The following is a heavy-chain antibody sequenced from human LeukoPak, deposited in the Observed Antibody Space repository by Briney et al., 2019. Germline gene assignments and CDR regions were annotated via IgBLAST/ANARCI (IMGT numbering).Heavy chain of an antibody. J-gene: IGHJ6*03. CDR2: INPTSGGT. D-gene: IGHD3-22*01. V-gene: IGHV1-2*02. CDR1: GYTFTAYY. CDR3: ARAPPYYYDSSGYPDLSRYYYMDV. Sequence: GASVKVSCKASGYTFTAYYMHWVRQAPGQGLEWMGWINPTSGGTNYAQKFQGRVTMTRDESTRTAYMELSSLRSEDTAVYYCARAPPYYYDSSGYPDLSRYYYMDVWGKGTTVTVSS.